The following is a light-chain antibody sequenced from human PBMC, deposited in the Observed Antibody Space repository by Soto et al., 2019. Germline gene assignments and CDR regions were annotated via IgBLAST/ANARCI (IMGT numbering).Light chain of an antibody. Sequence: ENVLTQSPGTLYLSPGDRATLSCRASQSLSSYYLAWYQQKPGQAPRLLIYGASRRATGIPDRFNGGGSGTDFTLSISRLEPEDFAVYYCQQYGSSPITSGQGTRLEIK. CDR2: GAS. J-gene: IGKJ5*01. CDR1: QSLSSYY. CDR3: QQYGSSPIT. V-gene: IGKV3-20*01.